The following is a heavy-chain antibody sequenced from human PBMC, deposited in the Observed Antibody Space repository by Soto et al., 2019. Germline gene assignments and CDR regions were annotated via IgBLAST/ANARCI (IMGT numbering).Heavy chain of an antibody. CDR3: ARDPYSTTWSGVDY. Sequence: GGSLRLSCAASGFTFSSYSMNWVRQAPGKGLEWVSSISSSGSYIYYADSVKGRFTISRDNAKNSLYLQMNSLRAEDTAVYYCARDPYSTTWSGVDYWGQGTLVTVSS. CDR1: GFTFSSYS. D-gene: IGHD6-13*01. CDR2: ISSSGSYI. J-gene: IGHJ4*02. V-gene: IGHV3-21*01.